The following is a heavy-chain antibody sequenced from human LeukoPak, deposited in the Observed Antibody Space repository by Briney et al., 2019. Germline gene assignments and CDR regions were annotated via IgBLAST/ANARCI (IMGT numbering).Heavy chain of an antibody. CDR2: ISSSSEIT. J-gene: IGHJ4*02. CDR3: ARDSGQWLVRGGFDY. Sequence: GGSLRLSCAAADSSFNGCTLKWARQAPGKGLEWIASISSSSEITSHADSVKGRFTISRDTAKNSLYLQMNSLRAEDTAVYYCARDSGQWLVRGGFDYWGQGTLVTVSS. V-gene: IGHV3-21*01. CDR1: DSSFNGCT. D-gene: IGHD6-19*01.